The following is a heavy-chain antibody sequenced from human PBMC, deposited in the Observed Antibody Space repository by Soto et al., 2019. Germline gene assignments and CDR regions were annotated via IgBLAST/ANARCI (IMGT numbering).Heavy chain of an antibody. CDR2: IKSKVDGGTT. V-gene: IGHV3-15*07. CDR1: GFTFGHAW. CDR3: TTSGHCANGVCSYYFYGMDV. J-gene: IGHJ6*02. Sequence: EVQLVESGGGLVKPGGSLRLSCAASGFTFGHAWMNWVRQAPGKGLEWVGRIKSKVDGGTTDYAAPVKGRFTISRDDSQNTLYLQLNSLKIADSAMYYCTTSGHCANGVCSYYFYGMDVWGQGTTVTVSS. D-gene: IGHD2-8*01.